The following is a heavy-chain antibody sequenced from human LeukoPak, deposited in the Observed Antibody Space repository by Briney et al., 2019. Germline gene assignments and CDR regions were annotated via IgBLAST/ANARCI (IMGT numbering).Heavy chain of an antibody. CDR3: ARLGAGPTYYDFWSGYSSFYFDY. J-gene: IGHJ4*02. D-gene: IGHD3-3*01. Sequence: SETLSLTCAVYGGSFSGYYWSWIRQPPGKGLEWIGGISSSGNTYYNPSLKRRITISIDTSKNHFSLKLSSVTAADTAVYYCARLGAGPTYYDFWSGYSSFYFDYWGQGTLVTVSS. CDR1: GGSFSGYY. V-gene: IGHV4-34*01. CDR2: ISSSGNT.